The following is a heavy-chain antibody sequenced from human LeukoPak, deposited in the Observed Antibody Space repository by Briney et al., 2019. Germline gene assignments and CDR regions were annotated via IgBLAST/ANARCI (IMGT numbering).Heavy chain of an antibody. CDR3: ARGVGLTQGGAFDF. CDR1: GYSINSGFY. V-gene: IGHV4-38-2*02. J-gene: IGHJ4*02. Sequence: SETLSLTCTVSGYSINSGFYWGWIRQPPGKGLEWIGSIYHSGSTHYKSSLKSRVTISVDTSKNQLSLKLTSVTAADTAVYYCARGVGLTQGGAFDFWGQGTLVAVSS. D-gene: IGHD3-16*01. CDR2: IYHSGST.